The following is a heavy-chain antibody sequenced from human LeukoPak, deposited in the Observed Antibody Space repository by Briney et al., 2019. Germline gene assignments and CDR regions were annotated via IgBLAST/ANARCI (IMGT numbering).Heavy chain of an antibody. CDR2: IYHSGST. CDR1: GGSIGSGGYS. V-gene: IGHV4-30-2*01. Sequence: SQTLSLTCAVSGGSIGSGGYSWSWIRQPPGKGLEWIGYIYHSGSTYYNPSLKSRVTISVDRSKNQFSLKLSSVTAADTAVYYCARGYSGYESYFDYWGQGTLVTVSS. CDR3: ARGYSGYESYFDY. J-gene: IGHJ4*02. D-gene: IGHD5-12*01.